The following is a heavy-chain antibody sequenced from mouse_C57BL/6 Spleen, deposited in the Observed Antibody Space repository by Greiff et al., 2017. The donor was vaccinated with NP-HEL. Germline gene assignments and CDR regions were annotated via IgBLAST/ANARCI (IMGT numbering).Heavy chain of an antibody. J-gene: IGHJ4*01. V-gene: IGHV1-26*01. Sequence: EVQLQQSGPELVKPGASVKISCKASGYTFTDYYMNWVKQSHGKSLEWIGDINPNNGGTSYNQKFKGKATLTVDKSSSTAYMELRSLTSEDAAVYYCARMGSNYEAMDYWGQGTSVTVSS. CDR2: INPNNGGT. D-gene: IGHD2-5*01. CDR3: ARMGSNYEAMDY. CDR1: GYTFTDYY.